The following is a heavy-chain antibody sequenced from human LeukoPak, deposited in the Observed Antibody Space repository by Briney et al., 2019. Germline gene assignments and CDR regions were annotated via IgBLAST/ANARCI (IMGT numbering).Heavy chain of an antibody. CDR2: IKSDGSST. CDR3: SRDSLSSCGGDCYSGLDV. V-gene: IGHV3-74*01. D-gene: IGHD2-21*02. Sequence: GGSLRLSCAASGFTFSSYSMNWVRQAPGEALMWVSRIKSDGSSTTYADSVKGRFTISRDNAKNTLYLQMNSLRAEDTAVYYCSRDSLSSCGGDCYSGLDVWGQGTTVTVSS. J-gene: IGHJ6*02. CDR1: GFTFSSYS.